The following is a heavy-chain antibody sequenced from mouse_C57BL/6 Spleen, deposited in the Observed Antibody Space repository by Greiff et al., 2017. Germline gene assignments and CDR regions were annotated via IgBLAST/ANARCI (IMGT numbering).Heavy chain of an antibody. Sequence: QVQLKQPGAELVKPGASVKMSCKASGYTFTSYWITWVKQRPGQGLEWIGDIYPGSGSTNYNEKFKSKATLTVDTSSSTAYMQLSSLTSEDSAVYYCARAYDYDDYFDYWGQGTTLTVSS. J-gene: IGHJ2*01. CDR3: ARAYDYDDYFDY. CDR1: GYTFTSYW. D-gene: IGHD2-4*01. CDR2: IYPGSGST. V-gene: IGHV1-55*01.